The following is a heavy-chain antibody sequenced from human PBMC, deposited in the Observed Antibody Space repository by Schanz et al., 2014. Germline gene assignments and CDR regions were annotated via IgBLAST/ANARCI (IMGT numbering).Heavy chain of an antibody. CDR3: AKVDRTRYYAMDV. J-gene: IGHJ6*02. D-gene: IGHD3-9*01. Sequence: QVQLVQSGAEVKKPGSSVKVSCKASGGTFSSSTLTWVRQAPGQGLEWMGKINPSSGTTRIAQNFQGRLTVTRDTSTSTVNMELSSLRSEDTAVYYCAKVDRTRYYAMDVWGQGTTVTVSS. V-gene: IGHV1-46*01. CDR2: INPSSGTT. CDR1: GGTFSSST.